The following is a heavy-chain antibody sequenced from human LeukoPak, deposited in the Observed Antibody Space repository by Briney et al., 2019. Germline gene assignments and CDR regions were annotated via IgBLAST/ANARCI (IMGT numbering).Heavy chain of an antibody. CDR3: ATEKNYGDYNAYGMDV. J-gene: IGHJ6*02. V-gene: IGHV3-21*01. D-gene: IGHD3-10*01. CDR2: ITSSSSYI. CDR1: GFTFSSSN. Sequence: PGGSLRLSCVVSGFTFSSSNMNWVRQAPGRGLKWVSSITSSSSYIYYADSVKGRFTISRDNAKNSLSLQMNSLRAEDTAVYYCATEKNYGDYNAYGMDVWGQGTTVIVSS.